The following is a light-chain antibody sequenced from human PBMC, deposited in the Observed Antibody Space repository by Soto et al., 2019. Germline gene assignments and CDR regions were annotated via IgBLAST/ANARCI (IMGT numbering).Light chain of an antibody. CDR2: GAS. CDR3: QQYGSSPWT. J-gene: IGKJ1*01. Sequence: EIVLTQSPGTLSLSPGEGATLSCRASQSVSSYLAWYQQKPGQAPRLLIYGASSRATGIPDSFSGSGSGTDFTLTISRLEPEDFAVYYCQQYGSSPWTFGQGTKVDIK. V-gene: IGKV3-20*01. CDR1: QSVSSY.